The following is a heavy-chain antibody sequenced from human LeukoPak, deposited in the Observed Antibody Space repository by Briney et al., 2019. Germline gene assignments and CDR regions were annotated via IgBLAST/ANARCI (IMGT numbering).Heavy chain of an antibody. CDR3: ARDLTTPPYNWFDP. D-gene: IGHD4/OR15-4a*01. J-gene: IGHJ5*02. CDR1: GGSISGYY. V-gene: IGHV4-4*07. CDR2: IYNSGST. Sequence: SETLSLTCTVSGGSISGYYWSWIRQPSGKGLEWIGRIYNSGSTIYNPPLKSRVTVSADTSKNQFSLKLSSVTAADTAVYYCARDLTTPPYNWFDPWGQGILVTVSS.